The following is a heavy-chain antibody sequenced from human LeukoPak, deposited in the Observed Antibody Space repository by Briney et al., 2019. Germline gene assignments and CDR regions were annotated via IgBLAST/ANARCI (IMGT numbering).Heavy chain of an antibody. CDR2: IYYSGST. CDR1: GGSISSYY. V-gene: IGHV4-59*08. CDR3: AGHAKGDCGGDCHFDY. J-gene: IGHJ4*02. Sequence: SETLSLTCTVSGGSISSYYWSWTRQPPGKGLEWIGYIYYSGSTNYNPSLKSRVTISVDTSKNQFSLKLSSVTAADAAVYYCAGHAKGDCGGDCHFDYWGQGTLVTVSS. D-gene: IGHD2-21*02.